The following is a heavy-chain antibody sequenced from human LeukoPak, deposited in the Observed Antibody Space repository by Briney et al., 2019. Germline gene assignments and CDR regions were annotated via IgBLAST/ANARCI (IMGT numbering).Heavy chain of an antibody. CDR1: GGSISSYY. CDR2: IYYSGST. J-gene: IGHJ6*03. V-gene: IGHV4-59*01. D-gene: IGHD1-26*01. CDR3: ARDVRVGATTGNYYYYMDV. Sequence: SETLSLTCTVSGGSISSYYWSWIRQPPGKGLEWIGYIYYSGSTNYNPSLKSRVTISVDTSKNQFSLKLSSVTAADTAVYYCARDVRVGATTGNYYYYMDVWGKGTTVTVSS.